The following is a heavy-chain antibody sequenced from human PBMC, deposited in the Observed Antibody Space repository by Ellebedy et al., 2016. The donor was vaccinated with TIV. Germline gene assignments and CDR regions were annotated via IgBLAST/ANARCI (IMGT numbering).Heavy chain of an antibody. Sequence: GESLKISXAASGFTFHNYAMSWVRQAPGQVLEWISVIYSAGSTNYADSVKGRFTISRDNSKNTLSLQMNSLRADDTAIYYCAVGRPNYGDFPSWGQGTLVTVSS. V-gene: IGHV3-23*03. CDR2: IYSAGST. J-gene: IGHJ5*02. D-gene: IGHD4-17*01. CDR1: GFTFHNYA. CDR3: AVGRPNYGDFPS.